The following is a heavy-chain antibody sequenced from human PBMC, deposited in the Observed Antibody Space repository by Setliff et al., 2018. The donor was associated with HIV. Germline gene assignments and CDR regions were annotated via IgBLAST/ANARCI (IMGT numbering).Heavy chain of an antibody. D-gene: IGHD3-10*01. V-gene: IGHV4-34*12. CDR3: ARIPRNYYDSGSFDY. Sequence: SETLSLTCALYGGSLTNYYWTWIRKSPGKGLEWIGEIVDSGATTYNPSLKSRVTILLDTSKKQFSLKLNSVTAADAAVYYCARIPRNYYDSGSFDYWGQGTLVTVSS. J-gene: IGHJ4*02. CDR1: GGSLTNYY. CDR2: IVDSGAT.